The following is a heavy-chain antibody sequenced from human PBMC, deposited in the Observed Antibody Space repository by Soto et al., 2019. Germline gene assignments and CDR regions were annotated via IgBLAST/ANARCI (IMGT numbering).Heavy chain of an antibody. D-gene: IGHD1-20*01. V-gene: IGHV1-69*06. CDR1: GGAFTNYS. CDR3: ASWSNCNPLYYHGMDV. Sequence: QVQLLQSGAEVKKPGSSVKVSCKVSGGAFTNYSLNWVRHAPGQGLEWLGGIIPLHNTSNYSLKFVGRSSITADIATSTVYMFLSGLTSDDTATYYCASWSNCNPLYYHGMDVWGQGTTVTVSS. CDR2: IIPLHNTS. J-gene: IGHJ6*02.